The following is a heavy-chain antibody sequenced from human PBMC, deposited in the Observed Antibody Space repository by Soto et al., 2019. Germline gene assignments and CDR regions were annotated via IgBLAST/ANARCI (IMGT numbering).Heavy chain of an antibody. CDR3: AKERSVVATTPDFDY. CDR1: GFTFSSFG. D-gene: IGHD5-12*01. Sequence: QVQLVESGGGVVQPGRSLRLSCAASGFTFSSFGMHWVRQAPGKGLEWVAVASYDGSCKYYADSVKGRFTISRDNSKNTLYLQMNSLRAEDTAVYYCAKERSVVATTPDFDYWGQGTLVTVSS. J-gene: IGHJ4*02. V-gene: IGHV3-30*18. CDR2: ASYDGSCK.